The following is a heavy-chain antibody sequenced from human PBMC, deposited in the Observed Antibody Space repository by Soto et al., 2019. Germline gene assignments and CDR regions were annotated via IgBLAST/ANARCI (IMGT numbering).Heavy chain of an antibody. J-gene: IGHJ3*01. CDR2: IFWNNDK. CDR3: ARRDGAFDV. CDR1: GFSISASGVG. Sequence: KESGPTQVKTTETLTLTCSVSGFSISASGVGVGWIRQPPGQAPEWLALIFWNNDKYFSPSLRNRLTVTQDTSKNQVFLGMTNVDPADTATYYCARRDGAFDVWGHGTLVTVSS. V-gene: IGHV2-5*01.